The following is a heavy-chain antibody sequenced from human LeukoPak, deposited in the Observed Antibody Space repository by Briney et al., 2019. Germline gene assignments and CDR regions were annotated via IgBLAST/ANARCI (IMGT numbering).Heavy chain of an antibody. CDR2: IKQEGSEK. CDR1: GFTFSSYW. CDR3: ARDITMVRGVIIRYYYYYYMDV. D-gene: IGHD3-10*01. Sequence: GGSLRLSCAASGFTFSSYWMSWVRQAPGKGLEGVSNIKQEGSEKYYVDSVKGRFTISRDNAKNSLYLQMNSLRAEDTAVYYCARDITMVRGVIIRYYYYYYMDVWGKGTTVTISS. J-gene: IGHJ6*03. V-gene: IGHV3-7*01.